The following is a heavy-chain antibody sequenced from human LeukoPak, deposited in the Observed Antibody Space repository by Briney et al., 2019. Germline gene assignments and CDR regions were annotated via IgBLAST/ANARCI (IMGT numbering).Heavy chain of an antibody. D-gene: IGHD7-27*01. Sequence: ASVKVSCKASGYTFINYYMHWVRQAPGQGLEWMGIINPSGGGTTYAPKFQGRVTMTRDTSTSTVYMELSSLGSEDTAVYSCATSPQLGITTYLDNWGQGTLATVSS. CDR3: ATSPQLGITTYLDN. CDR1: GYTFINYY. CDR2: INPSGGGT. V-gene: IGHV1-46*01. J-gene: IGHJ4*02.